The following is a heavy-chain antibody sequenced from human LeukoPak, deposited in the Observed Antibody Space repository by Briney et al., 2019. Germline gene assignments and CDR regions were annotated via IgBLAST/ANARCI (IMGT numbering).Heavy chain of an antibody. CDR1: GFTFSNYA. J-gene: IGHJ4*02. Sequence: GGSLRLSCAASGFTFSNYAMSWVRQAPGKGLEWVSVISPSGNAYNPDPVKGRFTISRDNSKDTVYLQMDSLRAEDTATYYCAKSRSAMVRGVIEYWGQGTLVSVSS. CDR3: AKSRSAMVRGVIEY. V-gene: IGHV3-23*01. D-gene: IGHD3-10*01. CDR2: ISPSGNA.